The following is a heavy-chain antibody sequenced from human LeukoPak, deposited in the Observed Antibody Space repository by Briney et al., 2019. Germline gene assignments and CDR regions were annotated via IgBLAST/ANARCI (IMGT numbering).Heavy chain of an antibody. CDR2: IYDAGST. Sequence: SESLSLTCTVSGGSISSGGYYWSWIRQRPGKGLEWIGYIYDAGSTYYNPSLQSRVTISVDTSKNQFSLKLSSVTAADTAVYFCARRRGLFFDYWGQGTLVTVSS. CDR3: ARRRGLFFDY. CDR1: GGSISSGGYY. D-gene: IGHD3-22*01. J-gene: IGHJ4*02. V-gene: IGHV4-31*03.